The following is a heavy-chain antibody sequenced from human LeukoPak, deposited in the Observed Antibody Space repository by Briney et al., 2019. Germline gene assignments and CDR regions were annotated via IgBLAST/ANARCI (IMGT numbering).Heavy chain of an antibody. CDR1: GGSISSGDYY. J-gene: IGHJ4*02. V-gene: IGHV4-30-4*08. Sequence: PSETLSLTCTVSGGSISSGDYYWSWIRQPPGKGLEWIGYIYYSGSTSYNPSLKSRVTILVDTSKNQFSLKLSSMTAADTAVYYCARDTGIAARRGFDSWGQGTLVTVSS. CDR3: ARDTGIAARRGFDS. CDR2: IYYSGST. D-gene: IGHD6-6*01.